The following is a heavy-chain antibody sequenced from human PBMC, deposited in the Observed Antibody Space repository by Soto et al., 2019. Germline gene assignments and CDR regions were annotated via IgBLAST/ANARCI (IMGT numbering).Heavy chain of an antibody. D-gene: IGHD3-22*01. CDR1: GYTFTSYY. Sequence: QVQLVQSGAEVKKPGASVKVSCKASGYTFTSYYMHWVRQAPGQGLEWMGIINPSGGSTSYAQKFQGRVNMTRDTSTSTGYMELSSLRSEDTAVYYCARVPRSDYYDSSGYDGNDAFDIWGQGTMVTVSS. CDR2: INPSGGST. V-gene: IGHV1-46*03. J-gene: IGHJ3*02. CDR3: ARVPRSDYYDSSGYDGNDAFDI.